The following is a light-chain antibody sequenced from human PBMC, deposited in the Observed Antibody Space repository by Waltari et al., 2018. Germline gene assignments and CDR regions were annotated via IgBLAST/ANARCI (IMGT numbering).Light chain of an antibody. V-gene: IGKV3-15*01. J-gene: IGKJ1*01. CDR3: QQHNDWPRT. CDR2: SAS. CDR1: QSVSIN. Sequence: EVVMTQSPATLSVSPGERATLSCRASQSVSINLSWYQQKPGQAPRLLMYSASIRAAGIPASVSGSGSGTEFTLTISSLQSEDIAVYYCQQHNDWPRTFGQGTKVEI.